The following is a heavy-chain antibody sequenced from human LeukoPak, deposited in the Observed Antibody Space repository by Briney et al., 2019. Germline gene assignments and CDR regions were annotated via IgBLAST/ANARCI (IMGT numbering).Heavy chain of an antibody. J-gene: IGHJ4*02. CDR1: GGSISSYY. CDR3: ARDYYDSSGYYYAL. Sequence: SETLSLTCTVSGGSISSYYWSWIRQPAGKGLEWIGRIYTSGGTNYNPSLKSRVTMSIDTSKNQFSLKLSSVTAADAAVYYCARDYYDSSGYYYALWGQGTLVTVSS. D-gene: IGHD3-22*01. V-gene: IGHV4-4*07. CDR2: IYTSGGT.